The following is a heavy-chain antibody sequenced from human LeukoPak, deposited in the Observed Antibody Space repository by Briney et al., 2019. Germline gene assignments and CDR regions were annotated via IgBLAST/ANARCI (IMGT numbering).Heavy chain of an antibody. CDR1: GFTFSSYA. D-gene: IGHD2/OR15-2a*01. CDR3: AKDLSTAAKYYFDY. CDR2: ISGSGGST. Sequence: PGRSLRLSCAASGFTFSSYAMHWVRQAPGKGLEWVSSISGSGGSTYHADSVKGRFTISRDNSKNTLSLQMNSLRAEDTALYYCAKDLSTAAKYYFDYWGQGTLVTVSS. V-gene: IGHV3-23*01. J-gene: IGHJ4*02.